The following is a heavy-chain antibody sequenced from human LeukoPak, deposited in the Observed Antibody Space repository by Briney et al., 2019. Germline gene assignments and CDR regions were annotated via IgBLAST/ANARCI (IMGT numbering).Heavy chain of an antibody. J-gene: IGHJ4*02. CDR3: AKDDSSGYPDY. D-gene: IGHD3-22*01. Sequence: PGGSLRLSCEASGFTFNTYAMHWVRQPPGKGLEWVAVISYDGSNKYYADSVKGRFTISRDNSKNTLYLQMNSLRAEDTAVYYCAKDDSSGYPDYWGQGTLVTVSS. CDR2: ISYDGSNK. CDR1: GFTFNTYA. V-gene: IGHV3-30*18.